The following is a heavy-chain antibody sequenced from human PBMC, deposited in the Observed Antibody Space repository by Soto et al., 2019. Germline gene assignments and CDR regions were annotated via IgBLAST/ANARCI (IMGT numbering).Heavy chain of an antibody. CDR3: ATYYYGSGSQDYYGMDV. D-gene: IGHD3-10*01. CDR1: GYTFTSYG. V-gene: IGHV1-18*01. CDR2: ISAYNGNT. Sequence: QVQLVQSGAEVKKPGASVKVSCKASGYTFTSYGISSVRQAPGQGLEWMGWISAYNGNTNYAQKLQGRVTMTTDTSTSTAYMELRSLRSDDTAVYYCATYYYGSGSQDYYGMDVWGQGTTVTVSS. J-gene: IGHJ6*02.